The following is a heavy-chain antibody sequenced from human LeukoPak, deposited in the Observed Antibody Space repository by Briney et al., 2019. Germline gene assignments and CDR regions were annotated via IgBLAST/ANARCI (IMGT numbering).Heavy chain of an antibody. Sequence: SETLSLTCTVSGGSISNYYWSWIRQPPGKGLEWIGYLYYSGSTDYNPSLKSRVTISVDTSKNQFSLKLKSVTAADTAVYYCARSQSSEYDYELWGQGTLVTVSS. J-gene: IGHJ4*02. D-gene: IGHD5-12*01. CDR2: LYYSGST. CDR1: GGSISNYY. CDR3: ARSQSSEYDYEL. V-gene: IGHV4-59*01.